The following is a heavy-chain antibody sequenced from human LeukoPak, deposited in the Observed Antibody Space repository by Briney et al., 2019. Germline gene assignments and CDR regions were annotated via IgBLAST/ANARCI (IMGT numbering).Heavy chain of an antibody. CDR3: ARGGGYCSGGSCYSGPPRGY. CDR1: GYTFTTYD. J-gene: IGHJ4*02. Sequence: GASVKVSCKASGYTFTTYDINWVRQATGQGLEWMGWMNPNSGNTGYAQKFQGRVTMTRNTSISTAYMELSSLRSEDTAVYYCARGGGYCSGGSCYSGPPRGYWGQGTLVTVSS. V-gene: IGHV1-8*01. CDR2: MNPNSGNT. D-gene: IGHD2-15*01.